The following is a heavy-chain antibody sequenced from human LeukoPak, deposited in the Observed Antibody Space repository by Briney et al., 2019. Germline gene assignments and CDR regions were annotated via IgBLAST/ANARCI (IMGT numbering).Heavy chain of an antibody. CDR2: ISYSGRT. CDR3: ASLRAYYYDSSGYYICDF. J-gene: IGHJ4*02. CDR1: GASTSSSSFY. V-gene: IGHV4-39*01. D-gene: IGHD3-22*01. Sequence: SETLSLTCTVSGASTSSSSFYWGWIRQPPGKGLECIGRISYSGRTYHNPSLQSRVTISVDTSKNQLSLRLSSVTAADTAVYCCASLRAYYYDSSGYYICDFWGQGTLVTVSS.